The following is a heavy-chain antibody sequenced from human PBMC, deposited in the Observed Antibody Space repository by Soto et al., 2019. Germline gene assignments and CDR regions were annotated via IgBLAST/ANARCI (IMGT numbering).Heavy chain of an antibody. D-gene: IGHD6-13*01. CDR2: IYYSGST. CDR3: ARDGNIAAAGMGFDY. CDR1: GYSIISYY. Sequence: SETLSLTCTVHGYSIISYYWRWIRQPPGKGLEWIGYIYYSGSTNYNPSLKSRVTISVDTSKNQVSLKLSSVTAADTAVYWCARDGNIAAAGMGFDYWGQGTLVT. J-gene: IGHJ4*02. V-gene: IGHV4-59*01.